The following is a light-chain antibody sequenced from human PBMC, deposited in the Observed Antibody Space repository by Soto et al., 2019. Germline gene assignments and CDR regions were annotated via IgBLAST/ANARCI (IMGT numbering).Light chain of an antibody. J-gene: IGLJ1*01. CDR1: SSDVGGYKY. CDR3: SSYTASSTLV. V-gene: IGLV2-14*01. Sequence: QSVLTQPASVSGSPGQSITISCTGTSSDVGGYKYVSWYQQYPGKAPKLTIYDVSNRPSGVSNRFSGSKSGNTASLIISGLQAEDEADYYCSSYTASSTLVFGTGTKVTVL. CDR2: DVS.